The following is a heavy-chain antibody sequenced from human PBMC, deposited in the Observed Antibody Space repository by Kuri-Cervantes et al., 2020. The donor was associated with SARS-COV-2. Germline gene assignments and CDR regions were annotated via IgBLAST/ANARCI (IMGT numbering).Heavy chain of an antibody. CDR2: INHSGST. D-gene: IGHD3-10*01. V-gene: IGHV4-34*01. J-gene: IGHJ6*02. CDR3: ARGSLTYGSGSYYKLYYYGMDV. CDR1: DGSFIAYY. Sequence: SDTLSLTFEVYDGSFIAYYCSWSRRPHGKGLDWIGEINHSGSTNYKPSLKRRGTISVDTSKNQFSLKLSSVTAADKAVYYCARGSLTYGSGSYYKLYYYGMDVWGQGTTVTVSS.